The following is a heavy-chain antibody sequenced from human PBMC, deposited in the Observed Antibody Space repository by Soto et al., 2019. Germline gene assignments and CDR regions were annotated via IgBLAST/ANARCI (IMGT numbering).Heavy chain of an antibody. D-gene: IGHD4-17*01. J-gene: IGHJ4*02. V-gene: IGHV1-2*04. Sequence: ASVKVSCKRSGYSFTDYKLHWVRQAPGQGLEWMGWVDPNGGGSNSAQKFQGSVTMTWDTSITTAYLDLTRLTTNDTATYFCATWVDYGDFEGFDFWGQGTLVTVSS. CDR1: GYSFTDYK. CDR3: ATWVDYGDFEGFDF. CDR2: VDPNGGGS.